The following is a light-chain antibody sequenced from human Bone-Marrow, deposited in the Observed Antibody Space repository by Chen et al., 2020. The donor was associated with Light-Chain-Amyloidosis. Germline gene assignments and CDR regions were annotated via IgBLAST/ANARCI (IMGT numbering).Light chain of an antibody. V-gene: IGLV2-14*03. Sequence: QSALTQPASVSGSPGQSITVSCTGASSDVSWYQQHPGKAPKLVIYDFINRPSGVSSRFSGSKSGNTASLTISGLQAEDEADDFCSSSATSNTWVFGGGTKLTVL. CDR2: DFI. CDR3: SSSATSNTWV. CDR1: SSDV. J-gene: IGLJ3*02.